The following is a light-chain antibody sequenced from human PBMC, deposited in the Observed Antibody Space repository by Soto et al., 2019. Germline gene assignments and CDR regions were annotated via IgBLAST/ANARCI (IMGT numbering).Light chain of an antibody. V-gene: IGKV1-39*01. CDR2: AAS. CDR1: QSISSY. Sequence: DIQMTQSPSSLSASVGDRVTITCRASQSISSYLNWYQQKPGKAPNLLIYAASSLRRGVPSRFSGSGSGTDFTLTISSLQPEDFATYYCQQSYGTPYTFGQGTKLEIK. J-gene: IGKJ2*01. CDR3: QQSYGTPYT.